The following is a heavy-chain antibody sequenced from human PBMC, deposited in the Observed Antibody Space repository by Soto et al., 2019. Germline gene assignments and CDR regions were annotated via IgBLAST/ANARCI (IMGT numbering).Heavy chain of an antibody. CDR2: IHSDGSST. CDR3: ARGDRGAFDL. D-gene: IGHD1-26*01. CDR1: GFTFSYYW. V-gene: IGHV3-74*01. Sequence: EVQLVESGGGLVRPGGSLRLSCAASGFTFSYYWMHWVRQAPGKGLVWVSRIHSDGSSTTYADFVKGRFIISRDNARNTVDLQMKSVRVEDTAAYYCARGDRGAFDLWGQGTVVTVSS. J-gene: IGHJ3*01.